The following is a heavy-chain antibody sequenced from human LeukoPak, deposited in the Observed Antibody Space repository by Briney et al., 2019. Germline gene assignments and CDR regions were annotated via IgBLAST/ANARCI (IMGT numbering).Heavy chain of an antibody. CDR3: AIITIGVTMVRGIYLTFDY. J-gene: IGHJ4*02. Sequence: GSLRLSCAAPTLTLSSHAMKWVRPAPGKGLECVSALSGSGAITYYADSVKGRFTISRDNSENTLYLQMNGLRAEDTAIYYCAIITIGVTMVRGIYLTFDYWGQGTLVTVSS. CDR2: LSGSGAIT. CDR1: TLTLSSHA. V-gene: IGHV3-23*01. D-gene: IGHD3-10*01.